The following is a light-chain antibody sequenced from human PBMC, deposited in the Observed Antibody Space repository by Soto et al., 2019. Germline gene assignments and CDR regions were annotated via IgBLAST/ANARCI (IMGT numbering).Light chain of an antibody. Sequence: DIQMTQSPSTLSGSVGDRVTITCRASQTISSWLAWYQQKPGKAPKLLIYKASTLKSGVPSRFSGSGSGTEFTLTISSLQPEDFATYYCQQANSFPLTFGGGTKADIK. CDR2: KAS. V-gene: IGKV1-5*03. CDR3: QQANSFPLT. J-gene: IGKJ4*01. CDR1: QTISSW.